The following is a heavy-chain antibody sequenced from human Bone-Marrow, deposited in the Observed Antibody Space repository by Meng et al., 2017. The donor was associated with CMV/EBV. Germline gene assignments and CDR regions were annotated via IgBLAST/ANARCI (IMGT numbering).Heavy chain of an antibody. CDR2: INPSGGST. CDR1: GYTFTSYY. D-gene: IGHD6-13*01. V-gene: IGHV1-46*01. Sequence: ASVKVSCKASGYTFTSYYMHWARQAPGQGLEWMGIINPSGGSTSYAQKFQGRVTMTRDTSTSTVYMELSSLRSEDTAVYYCARDVRSSSWTHRYYYYGMDVWGQGTTVTFSS. J-gene: IGHJ6*02. CDR3: ARDVRSSSWTHRYYYYGMDV.